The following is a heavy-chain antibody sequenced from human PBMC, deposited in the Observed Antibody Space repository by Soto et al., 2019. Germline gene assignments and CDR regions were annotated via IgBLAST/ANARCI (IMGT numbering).Heavy chain of an antibody. D-gene: IGHD6-19*01. CDR1: GGSFSGYY. V-gene: IGHV4-34*01. J-gene: IGHJ6*02. CDR3: ARGRKKEWLNYYYYYGMDV. CDR2: INHSGST. Sequence: QVQLQQWGAGLLKPSETLSLTCAVYGGSFSGYYWSWIRQPPGKGLEWIGEINHSGSTNYNPSLKSRVTISVATSKNQFSLKLRSVTAADTAVYYCARGRKKEWLNYYYYYGMDVWGQGTTVTVSS.